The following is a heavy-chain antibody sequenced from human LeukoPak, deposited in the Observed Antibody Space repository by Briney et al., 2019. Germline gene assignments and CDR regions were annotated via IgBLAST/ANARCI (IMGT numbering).Heavy chain of an antibody. V-gene: IGHV4-30-4*01. CDR2: IYYSGST. Sequence: SQTLSLTCTVSGGSISSGDYYWSWIRQPPGKGLEWIGYIYYSGSTYYNPSLKSRVTISVDTSKKQFSLKLSSVTAADTAVYYCARQDTITTPGVDYWGQGTPVTVSS. D-gene: IGHD3-3*01. J-gene: IGHJ4*02. CDR1: GGSISSGDYY. CDR3: ARQDTITTPGVDY.